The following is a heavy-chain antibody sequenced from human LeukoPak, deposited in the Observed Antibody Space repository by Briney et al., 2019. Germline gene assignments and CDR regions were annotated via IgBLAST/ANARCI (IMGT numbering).Heavy chain of an antibody. CDR3: AKDTPITNSSSWYWYYYYYGMDV. J-gene: IGHJ6*02. CDR1: EFTFSSYA. CDR2: ISGSGGST. D-gene: IGHD6-13*01. Sequence: PGGSLRLSCAASEFTFSSYAMSWVRQAPGKGLEWVSAISGSGGSTYYADSVKGRFTISRDNSKNTLYLQMNSLRAEDTAVYYCAKDTPITNSSSWYWYYYYYGMDVWGQGTTVTVSS. V-gene: IGHV3-23*01.